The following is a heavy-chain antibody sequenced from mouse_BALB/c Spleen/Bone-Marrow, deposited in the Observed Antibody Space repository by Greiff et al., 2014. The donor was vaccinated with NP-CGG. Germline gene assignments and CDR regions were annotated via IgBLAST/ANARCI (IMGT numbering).Heavy chain of an antibody. D-gene: IGHD1-1*01. CDR1: GFTFSSFG. V-gene: IGHV5-17*02. Sequence: EVQLLESGGGLVQPGGSRKLSCAASGFTFSSFGMHWVRQAPEKGLEWVAYISSGSSTVYYADKVMGRFTISRDNPKNTLFLQMTSLRSEDTAMYYCARSGSSSGYFDYWGQGTTLTVSS. CDR3: ARSGSSSGYFDY. CDR2: ISSGSSTV. J-gene: IGHJ2*01.